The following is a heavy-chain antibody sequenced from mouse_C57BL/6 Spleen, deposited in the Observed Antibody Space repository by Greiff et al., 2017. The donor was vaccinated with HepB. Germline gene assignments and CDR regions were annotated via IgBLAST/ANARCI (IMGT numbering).Heavy chain of an antibody. J-gene: IGHJ3*01. D-gene: IGHD1-1*01. Sequence: EVHLVESGGGLVKPGGSLKLSCAASGFTFSDYGMHWVRQAPEKGLEWVAYISSGSSTIYYADTVKGRFTISRDNAKNTLFLQMTSLRSEDTAMYYCARPIYYGSSGFAYWGQGTLVTVSA. V-gene: IGHV5-17*01. CDR2: ISSGSSTI. CDR3: ARPIYYGSSGFAY. CDR1: GFTFSDYG.